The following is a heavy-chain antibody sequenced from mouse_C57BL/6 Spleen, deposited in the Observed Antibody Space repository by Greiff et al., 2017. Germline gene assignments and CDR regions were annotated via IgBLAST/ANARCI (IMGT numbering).Heavy chain of an antibody. J-gene: IGHJ2*01. CDR3: TAYYGSVLYYFDY. CDR2: IRLKSDNYAT. D-gene: IGHD1-1*01. CDR1: GFTFSNYW. Sequence: EVNVVESGGGLVQPGGSMKLSCVASGFTFSNYWMNWVRQSPEKGLEWVAQIRLKSDNYATNYAESVKGRFTISRDDTKSSVYLQMNNLRAEDTGIYYCTAYYGSVLYYFDYWGQGTTLTVSS. V-gene: IGHV6-3*01.